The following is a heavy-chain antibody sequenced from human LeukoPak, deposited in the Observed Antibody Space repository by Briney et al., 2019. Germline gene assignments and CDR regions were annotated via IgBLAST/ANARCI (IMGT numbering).Heavy chain of an antibody. D-gene: IGHD3-16*01. CDR1: GFTLRSYT. CDR3: ARDIRFSDY. V-gene: IGHV3-21*01. Sequence: GGSLRLSCAASGFTLRSYTMNSVRQAPGKGLEWVSSISSTISYIYYAASVKGRFTISRTHAKNSLYLHMNSLRAQDTPVDYFARDIRFSDYWGQGTLVTVSS. J-gene: IGHJ4*02. CDR2: ISSTISYI.